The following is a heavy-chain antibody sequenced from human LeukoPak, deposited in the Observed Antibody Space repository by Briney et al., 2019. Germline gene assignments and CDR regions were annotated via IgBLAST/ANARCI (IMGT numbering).Heavy chain of an antibody. D-gene: IGHD5-12*01. CDR1: GFTFSSYG. Sequence: GGSLRLSCGVSGFTFSSYGMHWVHQAPGNGLEWVAFIRYDGSNKYYEDSVKGRFTISRDNSKNTLYLQMNSLRAEDTAVYYCAKLVATIGVDYWGQGTLVTVSS. CDR2: IRYDGSNK. V-gene: IGHV3-30*02. CDR3: AKLVATIGVDY. J-gene: IGHJ4*02.